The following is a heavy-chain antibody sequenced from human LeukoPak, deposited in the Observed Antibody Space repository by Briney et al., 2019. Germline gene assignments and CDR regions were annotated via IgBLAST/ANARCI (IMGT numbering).Heavy chain of an antibody. CDR1: GYTFTGYY. Sequence: SVKVSCKASGYTFTGYYMHWVRQAPGQGLEWVGGIMPIFGAAINAQKFQGRVTITTDESTTTAYMDLSSLRSEDTAVYYCARSVGYDHNFAHWGQGTLVTVSS. V-gene: IGHV1-69*05. D-gene: IGHD5-12*01. J-gene: IGHJ4*02. CDR2: IMPIFGAA. CDR3: ARSVGYDHNFAH.